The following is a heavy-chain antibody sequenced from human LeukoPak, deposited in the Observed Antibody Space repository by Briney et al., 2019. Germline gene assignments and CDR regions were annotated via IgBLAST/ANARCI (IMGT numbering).Heavy chain of an antibody. CDR3: ARALSSGYSPFDY. CDR1: GFIFSDYY. J-gene: IGHJ4*02. D-gene: IGHD3-22*01. CDR2: ITSTGATI. V-gene: IGHV3-11*01. Sequence: GGSLRLSCAASGFIFSDYYMTWIRQAPEKGLEWVSHITSTGATIYYADSVKGRFTISRDNAKNSLSLQMNSLRAEDTGVYFCARALSSGYSPFDYWGQGILVTVSS.